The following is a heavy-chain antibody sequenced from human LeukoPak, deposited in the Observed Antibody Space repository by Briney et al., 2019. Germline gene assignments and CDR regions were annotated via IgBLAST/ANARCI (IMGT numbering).Heavy chain of an antibody. D-gene: IGHD3-22*01. Sequence: SVKVSCKASGGTFSSYAISWVRQAPGQGLEWMGRIIPIFGTANYAQKFQGRVTITTDEPTSTAYMELSSLRSEDTAVYYCATKAATYYYDSSGYYGAEYFQHWGQGTLVTVSS. CDR2: IIPIFGTA. CDR1: GGTFSSYA. J-gene: IGHJ1*01. CDR3: ATKAATYYYDSSGYYGAEYFQH. V-gene: IGHV1-69*05.